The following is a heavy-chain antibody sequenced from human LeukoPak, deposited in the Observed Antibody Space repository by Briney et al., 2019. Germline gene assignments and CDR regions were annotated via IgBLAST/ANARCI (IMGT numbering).Heavy chain of an antibody. CDR3: ARGTTDDY. CDR2: INPSGGST. CDR1: GYTFTSYY. J-gene: IGHJ4*02. D-gene: IGHD1-1*01. Sequence: ASVKVSCKASGYTFTSYYIDWVRQAPGQGLEWMGVINPSGGSTRYAQKFQGRVTMTGDPSTRTVYMELSSLTFGDTAVYYCARGTTDDYWGQGTPVTVSS. V-gene: IGHV1-46*01.